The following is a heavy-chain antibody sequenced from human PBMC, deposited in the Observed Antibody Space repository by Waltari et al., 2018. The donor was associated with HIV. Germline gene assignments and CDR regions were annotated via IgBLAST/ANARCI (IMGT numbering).Heavy chain of an antibody. CDR3: VRGGEGTYGDH. J-gene: IGHJ4*02. CDR2: ISRDSRYI. D-gene: IGHD3-16*01. V-gene: IGHV3-21*01. CDR1: GFRFSSYS. Sequence: DVQLVESGGGLVKPGGSLRLACAGSGFRFSSYSMNWVRQAPGKGLEWVSSISRDSRYIYYADSVKGRFTISRDNARNSLFLQMNSLRADDRAVYYCVRGGEGTYGDHWGQGTLVTVSS.